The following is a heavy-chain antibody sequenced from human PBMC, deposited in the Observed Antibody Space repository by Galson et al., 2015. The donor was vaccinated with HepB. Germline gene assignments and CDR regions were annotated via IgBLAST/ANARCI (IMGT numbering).Heavy chain of an antibody. Sequence: SVKVSCKASGASFSNYAFSWVRQAPGQGLEWMGGIIPIFTTTNYAKKFQGRLTIIADKSTSTAYMELTTLRSEDTAIYYCARHFDFWSAESWFGPWGQGTLVTVSS. J-gene: IGHJ5*02. CDR2: IIPIFTTT. V-gene: IGHV1-69*06. CDR3: ARHFDFWSAESWFGP. D-gene: IGHD3-3*01. CDR1: GASFSNYA.